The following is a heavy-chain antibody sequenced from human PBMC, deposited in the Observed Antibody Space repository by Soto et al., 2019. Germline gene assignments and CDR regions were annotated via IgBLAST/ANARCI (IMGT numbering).Heavy chain of an antibody. D-gene: IGHD3-10*01. V-gene: IGHV3-21*02. Sequence: EVQLVESGGGLVKPGGSLRLSCAASGFTLTTYSMNWVRQASGKGLEWVASISSSSSHIYYADSVKGRFTISRDNARNSLYLQMNSLRAEDTAVYYCVRPLPSGRNYGLDVWGQGTTVTVSS. CDR1: GFTLTTYS. J-gene: IGHJ6*02. CDR3: VRPLPSGRNYGLDV. CDR2: ISSSSSHI.